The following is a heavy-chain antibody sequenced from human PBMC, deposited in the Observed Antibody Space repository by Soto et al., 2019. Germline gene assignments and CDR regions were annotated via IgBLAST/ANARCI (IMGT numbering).Heavy chain of an antibody. CDR3: AREIIPLTTDWYFDL. Sequence: QVQLQESGPGLVKPSETLSLTCTVSGGSMSGHMSYWSWIRQPPGKGLEWIGYIYESGSTYYNPSLKSRVTITVDTSKEQVSLRLNSVTAADTAVYYCAREIIPLTTDWYFDLWGRGTLVTVSS. D-gene: IGHD4-17*01. V-gene: IGHV4-30-4*01. J-gene: IGHJ2*01. CDR2: IYESGST. CDR1: GGSMSGHMSY.